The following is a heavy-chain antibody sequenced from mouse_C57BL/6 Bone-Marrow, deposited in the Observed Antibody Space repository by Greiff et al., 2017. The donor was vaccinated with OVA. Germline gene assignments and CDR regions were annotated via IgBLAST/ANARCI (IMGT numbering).Heavy chain of an antibody. D-gene: IGHD2-12*01. CDR2: IDPETGGT. CDR1: GYTFTDYE. J-gene: IGHJ4*01. V-gene: IGHV1-15*01. Sequence: VKLQEPGAELVRPGASVTLSCKASGYTFTDYEMHWVKQTPVHGLEWIGAIDPETGGTAYNQKFKGKAILTADKSSSTAYMELRSLTSEGSAVYYCTRYYRPHCYAMDYWGQGTSVTVSS. CDR3: TRYYRPHCYAMDY.